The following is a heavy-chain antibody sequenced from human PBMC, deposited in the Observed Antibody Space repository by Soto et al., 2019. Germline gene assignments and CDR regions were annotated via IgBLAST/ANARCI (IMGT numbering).Heavy chain of an antibody. V-gene: IGHV4-59*01. CDR1: GGSISSYY. Sequence: SSETLSLTCTVSGGSISSYYWSWIRQPPGKGLEWIGYIYYSGSTNYNPSLKSRVTISVDTSKNQFSLKLSSVTAADTAVYYCARDRGDGTDYWGQGTLVTVSS. CDR2: IYYSGST. J-gene: IGHJ4*02. D-gene: IGHD4-17*01. CDR3: ARDRGDGTDY.